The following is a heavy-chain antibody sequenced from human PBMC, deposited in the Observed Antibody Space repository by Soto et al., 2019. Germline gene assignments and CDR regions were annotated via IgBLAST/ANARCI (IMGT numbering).Heavy chain of an antibody. Sequence: SEILSLTCTVSGGSITSSNFYWGWVRQPPGKGLEWIGTLYSGGSAYYNASLKSRVAMSVDTSKNQFSLKVTSVTAADTAVYYCVKRSPGTMLDNWGQGTLVNVSS. CDR2: LYSGGSA. CDR1: GGSITSSNFY. J-gene: IGHJ4*02. V-gene: IGHV4-39*01. CDR3: VKRSPGTMLDN.